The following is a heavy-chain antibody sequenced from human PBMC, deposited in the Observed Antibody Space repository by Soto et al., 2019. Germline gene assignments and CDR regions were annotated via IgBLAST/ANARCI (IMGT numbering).Heavy chain of an antibody. Sequence: EVQLVESGGGLVKPGGSLRLSCAASGFTFSNAWMSWVRQAPGKGLEWVGRIKSKTDGGTTDYAAPVKGRFTISRDDSKNTLYLQMNSLKTEDTAVYYCTTDRLSYSGSYTLMFDYWGQGTLVTVSS. CDR1: GFTFSNAW. CDR3: TTDRLSYSGSYTLMFDY. D-gene: IGHD1-26*01. CDR2: IKSKTDGGTT. J-gene: IGHJ4*02. V-gene: IGHV3-15*01.